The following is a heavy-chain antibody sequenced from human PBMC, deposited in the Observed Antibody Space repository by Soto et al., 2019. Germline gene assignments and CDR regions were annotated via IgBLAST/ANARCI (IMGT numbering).Heavy chain of an antibody. J-gene: IGHJ3*02. CDR1: GGSFSNYG. Sequence: QVQLVQSGAEVKKPGSSVKVSCKAFGGSFSNYGVNWVRQAPGQGLEWLGGIIPRLGTANYAQNFRDRVTVTADESTTPVYLDLTSLTSEDAAVFYCARGRQWLDRGSACEIWCPGTKVTVYS. CDR2: IIPRLGTA. V-gene: IGHV1-69*01. CDR3: ARGRQWLDRGSACEI. D-gene: IGHD6-19*01.